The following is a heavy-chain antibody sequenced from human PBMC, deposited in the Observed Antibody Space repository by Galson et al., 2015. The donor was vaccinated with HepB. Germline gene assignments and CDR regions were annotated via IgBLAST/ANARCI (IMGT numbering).Heavy chain of an antibody. Sequence: CAISGDSVSSNSAAWNRIRQSPSRGLEWLGRTYYRSKWYNDYAVSVKSRITINPDTSKNQFSLQLNSVTPEDTAVYYCAREEKYFDSPDYYYYGMDVWGQGTTVTVSS. CDR2: TYYRSKWYN. CDR1: GDSVSSNSAA. CDR3: AREEKYFDSPDYYYYGMDV. V-gene: IGHV6-1*01. D-gene: IGHD3-9*01. J-gene: IGHJ6*02.